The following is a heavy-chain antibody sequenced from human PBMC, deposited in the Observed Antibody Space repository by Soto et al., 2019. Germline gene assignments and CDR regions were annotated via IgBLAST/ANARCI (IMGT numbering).Heavy chain of an antibody. CDR3: ARQILGSDYFYGLDV. CDR2: IYYTGTT. J-gene: IGHJ6*02. V-gene: IGHV4-59*08. CDR1: GASINNYY. D-gene: IGHD3-10*01. Sequence: PSETLSLTCTVSGASINNYYWSWIRQPPGKGLEWIGYIYYTGTTTYNPSLKSRVTISVDTSRTRFSLNLSSVTSADTAVYYCARQILGSDYFYGLDVWGQGTTVTVSS.